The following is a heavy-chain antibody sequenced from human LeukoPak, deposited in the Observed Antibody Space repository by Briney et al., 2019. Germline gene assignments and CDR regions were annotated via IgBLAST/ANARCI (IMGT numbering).Heavy chain of an antibody. CDR1: GFTFTTHA. D-gene: IGHD3-10*01. J-gene: IGHJ3*02. V-gene: IGHV3-23*01. Sequence: GGSLRLSCAASGFTFTTHAMTWVRQAPGKGLEWVSRITSGGGATNYADSVKGRFTVSRDNAKNSLYLQMNSLRVEDTAIYYCARTDHITMVRGVIPYAFDIWGQGTKVTVSS. CDR3: ARTDHITMVRGVIPYAFDI. CDR2: ITSGGGAT.